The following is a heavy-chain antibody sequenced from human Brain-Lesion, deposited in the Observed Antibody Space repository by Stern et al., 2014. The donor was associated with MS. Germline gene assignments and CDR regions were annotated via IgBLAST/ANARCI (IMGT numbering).Heavy chain of an antibody. J-gene: IGHJ4*02. CDR2: ISWNSGTI. CDR3: ARDITGSSAYFAY. D-gene: IGHD1-14*01. V-gene: IGHV3-9*01. Sequence: EVQLVESGGDLVQPGRSLRLSCAAFGFTFDDYAMHWVRQGPGKGLEWVAGISWNSGTIGYADSVKGRFTTSRDNAYSSLYLLMNSLRPEDTALYYCARDITGSSAYFAYWGQGTLVTVSS. CDR1: GFTFDDYA.